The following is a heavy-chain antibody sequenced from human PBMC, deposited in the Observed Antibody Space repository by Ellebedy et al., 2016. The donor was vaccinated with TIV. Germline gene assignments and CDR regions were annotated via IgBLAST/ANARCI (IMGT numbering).Heavy chain of an antibody. CDR2: INHSGST. J-gene: IGHJ6*03. D-gene: IGHD2-2*01. CDR3: ARGSRDSSTSYYYYYYMDV. Sequence: SETLSLXXAVYGGSFSGYYWSWIRQPPGKGLEWIGEINHSGSTNYNPSLKSRVTISVDTSKNQFSLKLSSVTAADTAVYYCARGSRDSSTSYYYYYYMDVWGKGTTVTVSS. CDR1: GGSFSGYY. V-gene: IGHV4-34*01.